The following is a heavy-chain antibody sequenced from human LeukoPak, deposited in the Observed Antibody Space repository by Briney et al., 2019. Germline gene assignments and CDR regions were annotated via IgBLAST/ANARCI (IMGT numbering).Heavy chain of an antibody. Sequence: PGGSLRLSCAASGFTFSSYEMNWVRQTPGKGLEWVSYISSSGGTMYYADSVKGRFTISRDNAKNSLYLQMNSLRAEDTAVYYCATDHLGGSSWLLFDYWGQGTLVTVSS. CDR2: ISSSGGTM. CDR3: ATDHLGGSSWLLFDY. V-gene: IGHV3-48*03. D-gene: IGHD6-13*01. CDR1: GFTFSSYE. J-gene: IGHJ4*02.